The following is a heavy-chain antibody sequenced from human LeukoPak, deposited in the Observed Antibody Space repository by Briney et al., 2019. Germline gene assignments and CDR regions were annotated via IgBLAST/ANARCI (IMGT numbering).Heavy chain of an antibody. CDR2: ISYDGSNK. V-gene: IGHV3-30*03. CDR3: ARSMVRVSTTSIFDY. J-gene: IGHJ4*02. CDR1: GFTFSSYE. Sequence: PGGSLRLSCAASGFTFSSYEMNWVRQAPGEGLEWVAVISYDGSNKYYADSVKGRFTISRDNSKNTLYLQMNSLRAEDTAVFYCARSMVRVSTTSIFDYWGQGTLVTVSS. D-gene: IGHD3-10*01.